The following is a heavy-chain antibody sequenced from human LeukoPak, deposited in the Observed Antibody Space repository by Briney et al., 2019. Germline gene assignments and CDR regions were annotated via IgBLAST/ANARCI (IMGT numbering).Heavy chain of an antibody. CDR2: INAGNGNT. D-gene: IGHD6-13*01. V-gene: IGHV1-3*01. Sequence: ASVKFSCKASGYTFTSYAMHWVRQAPGQRLEWMGWINAGNGNTKYSQKFQGRVTITRDTSASTAYMELSSLRSEDTAVYYCARDDSSSLFDYWGQGTLVTVSS. J-gene: IGHJ4*02. CDR3: ARDDSSSLFDY. CDR1: GYTFTSYA.